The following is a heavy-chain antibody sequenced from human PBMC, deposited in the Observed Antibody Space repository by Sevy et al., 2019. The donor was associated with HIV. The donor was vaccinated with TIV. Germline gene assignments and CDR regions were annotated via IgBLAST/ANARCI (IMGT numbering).Heavy chain of an antibody. J-gene: IGHJ4*02. Sequence: GGSLRLSCAASGFTFSSYGMHWVRQGPGKGLEWVAVIWFDGSNTYYADSVKGRFTISRDIAKNTLHLQMNSLRAEDTAVYYCARHPEFYDSGDYGPAFMPDYWGQGTLVTVSS. D-gene: IGHD4-17*01. CDR3: ARHPEFYDSGDYGPAFMPDY. CDR2: IWFDGSNT. V-gene: IGHV3-33*01. CDR1: GFTFSSYG.